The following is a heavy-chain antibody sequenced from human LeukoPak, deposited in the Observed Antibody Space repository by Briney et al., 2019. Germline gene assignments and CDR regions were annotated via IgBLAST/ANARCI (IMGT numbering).Heavy chain of an antibody. J-gene: IGHJ5*02. V-gene: IGHV4-59*12. CDR1: GGSISSYY. Sequence: PSETLSLTCSVSGGSISSYYWSWIRQSPGKGLEWIGYIYYSGSTNYNPSLKSRVTISVHTSKNQFSLKLSSVTAADTAVYYCARDVTMVRGVIISEGNWFDPWGQGTLVTVSS. CDR3: ARDVTMVRGVIISEGNWFDP. CDR2: IYYSGST. D-gene: IGHD3-10*01.